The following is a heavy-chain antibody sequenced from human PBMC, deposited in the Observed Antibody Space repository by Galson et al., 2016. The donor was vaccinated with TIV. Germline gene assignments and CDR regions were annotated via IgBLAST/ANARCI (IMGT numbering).Heavy chain of an antibody. D-gene: IGHD3-10*01. Sequence: SLRLSCAASGFTFSTYGMHWVRQAPGKGLEWVAVVWYDGNNKYYVDSVKGRFTISRDNSKNTLYLQMNSLRAEDTAVYYCAREDGYRSGSRYYYNGMDVWGQGTTVTVSS. CDR2: VWYDGNNK. CDR1: GFTFSTYG. J-gene: IGHJ6*02. V-gene: IGHV3-33*01. CDR3: AREDGYRSGSRYYYNGMDV.